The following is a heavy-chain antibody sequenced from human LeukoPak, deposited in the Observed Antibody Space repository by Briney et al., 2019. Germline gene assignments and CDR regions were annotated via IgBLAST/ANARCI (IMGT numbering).Heavy chain of an antibody. CDR3: ARGQRITMTD. CDR2: IYYSGST. V-gene: IGHV4-39*07. Sequence: SETLSLTCTVSGGSISSSSYSWGWIRQPPGKGLEWIGSIYYSGSTNYNPSLKSRVAISVDTSRNQFSLRLSSVTAADTAVYYCARGQRITMTDWGQGTLVTVSS. J-gene: IGHJ4*02. D-gene: IGHD3-22*01. CDR1: GGSISSSSYS.